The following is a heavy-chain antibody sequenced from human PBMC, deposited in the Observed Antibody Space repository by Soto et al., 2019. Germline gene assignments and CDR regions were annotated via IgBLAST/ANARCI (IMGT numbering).Heavy chain of an antibody. CDR1: GYTFTSYG. CDR3: AREGFSMAHFDY. D-gene: IGHD3-10*01. J-gene: IGHJ4*02. CDR2: INAYNGKT. Sequence: GASVKVSCKASGYTFTSYGITWVRQAPGQGLEWMGWINAYNGKTQYAQKLQGRVTMTTDTSTSTAYMELSSLRSEDTAVYYCAREGFSMAHFDYWGQGTLVTVSS. V-gene: IGHV1-18*01.